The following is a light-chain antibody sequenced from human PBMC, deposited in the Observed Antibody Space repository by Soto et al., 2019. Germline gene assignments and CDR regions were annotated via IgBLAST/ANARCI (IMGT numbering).Light chain of an antibody. CDR2: DVS. CDR3: CSYAGSSYV. CDR1: INDVGGYNY. J-gene: IGLJ1*01. Sequence: QSALSQPRSVSGSPGQSVTISCARTINDVGGYNYLSSDHQHPGKAPKLMIYDVSKRPSGVPYRFSGSKSGNTASLTISGLQAEDEADYYCCSYAGSSYVFGTGTKVTVL. V-gene: IGLV2-11*01.